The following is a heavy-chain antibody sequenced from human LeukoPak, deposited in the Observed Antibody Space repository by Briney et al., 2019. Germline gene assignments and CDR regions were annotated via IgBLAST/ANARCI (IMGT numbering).Heavy chain of an antibody. Sequence: PSETLSLTCTVSGGSISSSSYYWGWLRQPPGTGLEWIVSIYYSGSTYYNPSLRSRVTMSVDTSRNQFSLKLSSVTAADTAVYYCARKSSGWYSGYSGSFYYWGQGTLVTVSS. CDR2: IYYSGST. J-gene: IGHJ4*02. CDR1: GGSISSSSYY. V-gene: IGHV4-39*01. D-gene: IGHD6-19*01. CDR3: ARKSSGWYSGYSGSFYY.